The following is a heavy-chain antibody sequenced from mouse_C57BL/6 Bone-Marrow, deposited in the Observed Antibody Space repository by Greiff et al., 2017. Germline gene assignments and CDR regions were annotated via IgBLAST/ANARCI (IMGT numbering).Heavy chain of an antibody. CDR2: IDPANGNT. J-gene: IGHJ4*01. Sequence: VQLQQSVAELVRPGASVKLSCTASGFNIKNTYMHWVKQRPEQGLEWIGRIDPANGNTKYAPKFQGKDTITADTSSNTAYLQLSSLTSEDTAIYYCALIYYYGSSYGDYAMDYWGQGTSVTVSS. D-gene: IGHD1-1*01. CDR3: ALIYYYGSSYGDYAMDY. V-gene: IGHV14-3*01. CDR1: GFNIKNTY.